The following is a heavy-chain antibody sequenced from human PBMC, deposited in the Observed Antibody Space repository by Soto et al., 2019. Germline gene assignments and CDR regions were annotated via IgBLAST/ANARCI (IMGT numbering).Heavy chain of an antibody. D-gene: IGHD3-22*01. CDR3: ARVAHYYDSSGYWPY. J-gene: IGHJ4*02. CDR1: GYTFTSYA. V-gene: IGHV1-3*01. Sequence: ASVKVSCKASGYTFTSYAMHWVRQAPGQRLEWMGWINAGNDNTKYSQKFQGRVTITRDTSASTAYMELSSLRSEDTAVYYCARVAHYYDSSGYWPYWGQGTLVTVSS. CDR2: INAGNDNT.